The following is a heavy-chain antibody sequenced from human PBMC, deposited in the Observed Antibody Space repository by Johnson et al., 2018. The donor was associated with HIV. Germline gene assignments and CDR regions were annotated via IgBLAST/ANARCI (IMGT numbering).Heavy chain of an antibody. J-gene: IGHJ3*02. V-gene: IGHV3-20*04. CDR3: AKDVYSSSWYGDDAFDI. CDR1: GFTFDDYG. D-gene: IGHD6-13*01. Sequence: EVQLVESGGGVVRPGGSLRLSCAASGFTFDDYGMSWVRQAPGKGLEWVSGINWNGGSTGYADSVKGRFTISRDNAKNSLYLQMNSLRAEDTAVYYCAKDVYSSSWYGDDAFDIWGQGTMVTVSS. CDR2: INWNGGST.